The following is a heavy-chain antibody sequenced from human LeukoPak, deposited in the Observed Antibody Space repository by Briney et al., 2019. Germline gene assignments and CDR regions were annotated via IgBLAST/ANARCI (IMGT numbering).Heavy chain of an antibody. Sequence: GGSLRLSCAASGFTFSSYAMSWVRQAPGKGLEWVSYISSSSSTIYYADSVKGRFTISRDNAKNSLYLQMNSLRDEDTAVYYCAREAGSGYGDYVDYWGQGTLVTVSS. J-gene: IGHJ4*02. D-gene: IGHD4-17*01. V-gene: IGHV3-48*02. CDR1: GFTFSSYA. CDR2: ISSSSSTI. CDR3: AREAGSGYGDYVDY.